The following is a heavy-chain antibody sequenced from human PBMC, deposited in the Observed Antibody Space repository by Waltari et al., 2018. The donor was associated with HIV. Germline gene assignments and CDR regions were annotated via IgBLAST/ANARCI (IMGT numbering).Heavy chain of an antibody. J-gene: IGHJ5*01. CDR1: GFTFDDYP. D-gene: IGHD3-3*01. Sequence: EVQLVESGGGLVQPGRSLRLSCAASGFTFDDYPMHWVRQSPGKVLEWVSGISWNSGITDYGDAVKGRFTISRDNAKNSLYLQMHSLTVEDTAFYYCAKGGSHLTIFEAWFDSWGQGTLVTVSS. CDR2: ISWNSGIT. CDR3: AKGGSHLTIFEAWFDS. V-gene: IGHV3-9*01.